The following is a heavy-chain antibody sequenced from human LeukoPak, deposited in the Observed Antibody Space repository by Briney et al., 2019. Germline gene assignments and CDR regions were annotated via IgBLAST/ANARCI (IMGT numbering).Heavy chain of an antibody. D-gene: IGHD5-18*01. CDR2: ISSSSGYI. V-gene: IGHV3-21*01. CDR1: GFTFSSYS. Sequence: SGGSLRLSCAASGFTFSSYSMNWVRQAPGKGLEWVSSISSSSGYIYYADSVKGRFTISRDNAKNSLYLQMNSLRAEDTAVYYCASSHGSYGYPVPYYGMDVWGQGTTVTVSS. J-gene: IGHJ6*02. CDR3: ASSHGSYGYPVPYYGMDV.